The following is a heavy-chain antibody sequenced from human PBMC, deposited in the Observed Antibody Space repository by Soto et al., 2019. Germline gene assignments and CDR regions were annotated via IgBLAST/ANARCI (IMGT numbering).Heavy chain of an antibody. V-gene: IGHV1-69*13. D-gene: IGHD6-13*01. CDR3: VRVSIAAADWYYYYGMDV. CDR1: GGTFSSYA. CDR2: IIPIFGTA. Sequence: SVKVSCKASGGTFSSYAISWVRQAPGQGLEWMGGIIPIFGTANYAQKFQGRVAITADESTSTAYMELSSLRSEDTAVYYCVRVSIAAADWYYYYGMDVWGQGTTVTVSS. J-gene: IGHJ6*02.